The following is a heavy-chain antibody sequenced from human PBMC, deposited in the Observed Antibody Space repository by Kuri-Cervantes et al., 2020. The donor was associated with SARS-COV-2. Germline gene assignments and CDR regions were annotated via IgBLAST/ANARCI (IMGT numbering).Heavy chain of an antibody. V-gene: IGHV3-23*01. D-gene: IGHD1-26*01. Sequence: GESLKISCAASGFTFSSYAMNWVRQAPGKGLEWVSTISGSGGTTFYADSVKGRFTISRDNSKNTLYLQMNSLRAEDTAVYYCARGGVGATLYWGQGTLVTVSS. CDR2: ISGSGGTT. CDR1: GFTFSSYA. J-gene: IGHJ4*02. CDR3: ARGGVGATLY.